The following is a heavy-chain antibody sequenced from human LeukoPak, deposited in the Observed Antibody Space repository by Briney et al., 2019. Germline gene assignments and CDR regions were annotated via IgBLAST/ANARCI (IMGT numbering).Heavy chain of an antibody. D-gene: IGHD1-26*01. CDR1: GFTFSNYA. CDR2: ISGGGVTT. CDR3: AKDYRYYFDS. V-gene: IGHV3-23*01. Sequence: PGESLRLSCAASGFTFSNYAMSWVRQAPGKGLEWVATISGGGVTTYYADSVKGRFTISSDNSKNTLYLQMNSLRAEDTAVYYRAKDYRYYFDSWGQGTLVTVSS. J-gene: IGHJ4*02.